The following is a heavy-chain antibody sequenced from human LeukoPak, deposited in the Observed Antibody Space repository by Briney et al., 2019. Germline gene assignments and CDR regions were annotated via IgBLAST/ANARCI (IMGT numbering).Heavy chain of an antibody. V-gene: IGHV4-38-2*02. CDR3: ARVGRMSLSGTLDY. CDR1: NSSIGNGYY. CDR2: IYHSGSA. D-gene: IGHD1-7*01. J-gene: IGHJ4*02. Sequence: SEPLSLPFPVSNSSIGNGYYWGWIRQSPGKGLEWIASIYHSGSAYYNPSLKSRAIIVVSASKNEFYLSLSSVTAADTAVYYCARVGRMSLSGTLDYWGQGTLVTVSS.